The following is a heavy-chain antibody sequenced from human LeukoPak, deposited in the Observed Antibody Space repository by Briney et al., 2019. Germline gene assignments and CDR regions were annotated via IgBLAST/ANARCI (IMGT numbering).Heavy chain of an antibody. CDR1: GFTFIDYY. V-gene: IGHV3-11*01. D-gene: IGHD5-18*01. J-gene: IGHJ6*03. Sequence: PGGSLRLSCAASGFTFIDYYMSWIRQAPGRGLDWVSYISSSGRAIYYADSVKGRFTISMDNAKNLLYLQMNSLRAEDTAVYYCARVNTAMGDFYMDVWGKGTTVTVSS. CDR3: ARVNTAMGDFYMDV. CDR2: ISSSGRAI.